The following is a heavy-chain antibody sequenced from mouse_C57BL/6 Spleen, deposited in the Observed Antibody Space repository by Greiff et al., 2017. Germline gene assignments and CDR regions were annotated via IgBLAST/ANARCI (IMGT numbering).Heavy chain of an antibody. V-gene: IGHV1-50*01. D-gene: IGHD6-1*01. Sequence: VQLQQSGAELVKPGASVKLSCKASGYTFTSYWMQWVKQRPGQGLEWIGEIDPSDSYTNYNQKFKGKATLTVDTSSSTAYMQLSSLTSEDSAVYYCARNDLYYFDYWGQGTTLTVSS. J-gene: IGHJ2*01. CDR1: GYTFTSYW. CDR3: ARNDLYYFDY. CDR2: IDPSDSYT.